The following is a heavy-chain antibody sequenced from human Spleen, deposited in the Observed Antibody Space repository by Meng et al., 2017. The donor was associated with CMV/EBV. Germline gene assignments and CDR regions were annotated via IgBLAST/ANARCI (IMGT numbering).Heavy chain of an antibody. Sequence: GGSLRLSCAASGFTFSSYAMHWVRQAPGKGLEWVAVISYDGSNKYYADSVKGRFTISRDNSKNMLYLQMNSLRAEDTAVYYCAKVAGAVAGVGLDYWGQGMPVTVSS. CDR1: GFTFSSYA. CDR3: AKVAGAVAGVGLDY. D-gene: IGHD6-19*01. CDR2: ISYDGSNK. J-gene: IGHJ4*02. V-gene: IGHV3-30-3*02.